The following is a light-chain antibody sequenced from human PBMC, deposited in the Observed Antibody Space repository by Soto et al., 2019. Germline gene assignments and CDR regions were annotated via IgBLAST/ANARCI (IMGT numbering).Light chain of an antibody. J-gene: IGLJ2*01. V-gene: IGLV2-8*01. CDR3: SYFAGSPVV. Sequence: QSALTQPPSASGSPGQSVTITCSGTSSDVGEENYVSWYQQHPGKVPKLILYEVSKRPSGVPDRFSGSRSGNTASLTVSGLRAEDGGNYSGSYFAGSPVVFGGGPNPTLL. CDR1: SSDVGEENY. CDR2: EVS.